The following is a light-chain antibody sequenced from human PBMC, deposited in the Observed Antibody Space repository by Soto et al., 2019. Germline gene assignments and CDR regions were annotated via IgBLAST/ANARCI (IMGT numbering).Light chain of an antibody. Sequence: QSVLTQPASVSGSPGQSITISCTGTSSDVGSYNLVSWHQHHPGKAPKLIIYEGDKRPSGVSNRFSGSKSGNTASLTISGLQAEDEADYYCCSYALGSTLVFGGGTKLTVL. CDR3: CSYALGSTLV. CDR2: EGD. V-gene: IGLV2-23*01. CDR1: SSDVGSYNL. J-gene: IGLJ2*01.